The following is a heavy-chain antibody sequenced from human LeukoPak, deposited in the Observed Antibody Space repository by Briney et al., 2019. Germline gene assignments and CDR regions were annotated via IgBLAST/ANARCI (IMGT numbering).Heavy chain of an antibody. CDR3: ARKIYPYYYDSSGSDY. J-gene: IGHJ4*02. D-gene: IGHD3-22*01. Sequence: GASVKVSCKASGYTFTSYGISWVRQAPGQGLEWMGWISAYNGNTNYAQKLQGRVTMTTDTSTSTAYMELRSLRSDDTAVYYCARKIYPYYYDSSGSDYWGQGTLVTVSS. V-gene: IGHV1-18*01. CDR1: GYTFTSYG. CDR2: ISAYNGNT.